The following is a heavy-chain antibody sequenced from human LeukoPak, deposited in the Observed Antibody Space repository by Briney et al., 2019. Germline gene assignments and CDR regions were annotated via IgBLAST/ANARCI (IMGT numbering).Heavy chain of an antibody. J-gene: IGHJ5*02. V-gene: IGHV3-9*01. CDR3: AKDSYGSGINRFDP. CDR1: GFTFDDYA. D-gene: IGHD3-10*01. Sequence: PGRSLRLSCAASGFTFDDYAMHWVRQAPGKGLEWVSGISWNSGSIGYADSVKGRFTISRDNAKNSLYLQMNSLRAEDTALYYCAKDSYGSGINRFDPWGQGTLVTVSS. CDR2: ISWNSGSI.